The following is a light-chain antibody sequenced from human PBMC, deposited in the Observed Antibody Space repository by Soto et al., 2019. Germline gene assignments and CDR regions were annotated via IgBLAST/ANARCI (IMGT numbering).Light chain of an antibody. J-gene: IGKJ4*01. Sequence: EIVLTQSPATLSLSPGERATLSCRASQSVSSSLAWYQHKPGQAPRLLIYATSHRATDIPTRFSGSGSETDFTLTISILEPEDFAVYYCQQRSDWPPSLTFGGGTKVEIK. CDR3: QQRSDWPPSLT. CDR1: QSVSSS. V-gene: IGKV3-11*01. CDR2: ATS.